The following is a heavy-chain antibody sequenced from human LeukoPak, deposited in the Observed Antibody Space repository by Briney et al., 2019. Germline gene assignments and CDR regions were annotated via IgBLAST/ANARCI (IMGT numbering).Heavy chain of an antibody. CDR3: ASGPSKAGTLY. V-gene: IGHV3-21*01. CDR2: ISSSSSYI. J-gene: IGHJ4*02. Sequence: GGSLRLSCAASGFTFSSYSMNWARQAPGKGLEWVSSISSSSSYIYYADSVKGRFTISRDNAKNSLYLQMNSLRAEDTAVYYCASGPSKAGTLYWGQGTLVTVSS. D-gene: IGHD6-13*01. CDR1: GFTFSSYS.